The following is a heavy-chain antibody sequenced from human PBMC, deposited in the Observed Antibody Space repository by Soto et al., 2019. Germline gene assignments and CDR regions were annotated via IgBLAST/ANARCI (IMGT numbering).Heavy chain of an antibody. V-gene: IGHV5-51*01. CDR3: ARLFDTSGWYDY. CDR2: IYPGDSDT. Sequence: PGESLKISCKGSGYTFTDYWIGWVRQLPGKGLEWMGIIYPGDSDTRYSPSFQGQVTISADKSITTTYLQWSSLKASDTAIYYCARLFDTSGWYDYWGQGTLVTVSS. CDR1: GYTFTDYW. D-gene: IGHD6-19*01. J-gene: IGHJ4*02.